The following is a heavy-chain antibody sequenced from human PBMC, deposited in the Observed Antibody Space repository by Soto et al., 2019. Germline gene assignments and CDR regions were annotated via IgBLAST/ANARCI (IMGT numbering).Heavy chain of an antibody. J-gene: IGHJ4*02. CDR1: GESISSGGYY. Sequence: QVQLQESGPGLVKASQTLSLICSVSGESISSGGYYWSWIRHHPGKGLEWIGYIYDSERAYYNPSLKSRVXXXMXTSKNHFAMKLSSVTAADTAVYYCARASSSSSAADYWGQGTLITVSS. D-gene: IGHD6-6*01. CDR2: IYDSERA. V-gene: IGHV4-31*03. CDR3: ARASSSSSAADY.